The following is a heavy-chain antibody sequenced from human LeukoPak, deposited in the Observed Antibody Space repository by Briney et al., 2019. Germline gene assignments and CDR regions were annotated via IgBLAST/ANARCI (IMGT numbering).Heavy chain of an antibody. J-gene: IGHJ4*02. Sequence: WGSLRLSCAASGFTFSNGWMSWVRQAPGKGLEWVGRIKSKSERGTTDYAAPVKGRFTISRDGSTNTVYLHMNSLKTEDTAVYFCTSNLYCSTSSCYTFDSWGQGTLVAVS. CDR1: GFTFSNGW. CDR3: TSNLYCSTSSCYTFDS. V-gene: IGHV3-15*01. CDR2: IKSKSERGTT. D-gene: IGHD2-2*02.